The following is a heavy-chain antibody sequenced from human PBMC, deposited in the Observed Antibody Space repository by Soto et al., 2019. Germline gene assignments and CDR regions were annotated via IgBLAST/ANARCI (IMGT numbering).Heavy chain of an antibody. J-gene: IGHJ6*02. CDR1: GFTFSDHY. D-gene: IGHD2-15*01. CDR3: AREHRSGPYYYGMVV. CDR2: TRNKANSYTT. Sequence: EVQLVESGGGLVQPGGSLRLSCAASGFTFSDHYMDWVRQAPGKGLEWVGRTRNKANSYTTEYAASVKGRFTISRDDSKNSLYLQMNSLKTEDTAVYYCAREHRSGPYYYGMVVWGQGTTVTVSS. V-gene: IGHV3-72*01.